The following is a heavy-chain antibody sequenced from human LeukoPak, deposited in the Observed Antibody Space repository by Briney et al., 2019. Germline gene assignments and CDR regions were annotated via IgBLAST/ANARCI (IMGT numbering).Heavy chain of an antibody. CDR2: IRYDGSNK. J-gene: IGHJ4*02. CDR1: GFTLSSYG. Sequence: GGSLRLSCAASGFTLSSYGMHWVRQAPGKGLEWVAFIRYDGSNKYYADSVKGRFTISRDNSKNTLYLQMNSLRAEDTAVYYCASDIVVVPAALTDYWGQGTLVTVSS. D-gene: IGHD2-2*01. CDR3: ASDIVVVPAALTDY. V-gene: IGHV3-30*02.